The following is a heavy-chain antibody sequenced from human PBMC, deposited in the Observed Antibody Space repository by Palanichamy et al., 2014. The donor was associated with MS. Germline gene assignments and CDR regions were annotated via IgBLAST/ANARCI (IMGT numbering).Heavy chain of an antibody. CDR3: ARVYCSGPTCYAGGWYYDL. V-gene: IGHV3-7*01. Sequence: YWMSWVRPGSRRGAGVRGQHKPDGREKYSLDSVKGRFTISRDNAKNSLYLQMNSLRADDTAVYYCARVYCSGPTCYAGGWYYDLWGRGTLVTVSS. CDR1: YW. CDR2: KPDGREK. J-gene: IGHJ2*01. D-gene: IGHD2-2*01.